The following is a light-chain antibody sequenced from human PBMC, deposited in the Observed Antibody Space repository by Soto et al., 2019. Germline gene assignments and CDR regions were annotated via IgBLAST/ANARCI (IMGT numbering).Light chain of an antibody. J-gene: IGKJ1*01. V-gene: IGKV3-20*01. CDR2: DTD. Sequence: EIVLTHSPGTLYLSPGERATLSCRASQSLTSDYLAWYQQRPGHSPRLLIYDTDRRATDVPDRFSGSGSGTDFTLTISRLEPEDFAVYYCQQYGSSPWTFGQGTKVDIK. CDR3: QQYGSSPWT. CDR1: QSLTSDY.